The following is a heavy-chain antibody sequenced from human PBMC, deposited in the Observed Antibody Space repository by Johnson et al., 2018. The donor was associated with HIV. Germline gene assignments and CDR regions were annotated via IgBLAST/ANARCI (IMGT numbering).Heavy chain of an antibody. CDR3: ARDPVSSSWVWHAFDI. J-gene: IGHJ3*02. V-gene: IGHV3-33*08. D-gene: IGHD6-13*01. Sequence: MLLVESGGGVVQPGRSLRLSCAASGFTFSSYGMHWVRQAPGKGLEWVAFIRYDGSNKYYADSVKGRFTISRDNSKNTLYLQMNSLRAEDTAVYYCARDPVSSSWVWHAFDIWGQGTMVTVSS. CDR1: GFTFSSYG. CDR2: IRYDGSNK.